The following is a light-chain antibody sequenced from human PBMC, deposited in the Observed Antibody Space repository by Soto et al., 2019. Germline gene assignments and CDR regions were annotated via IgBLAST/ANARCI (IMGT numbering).Light chain of an antibody. V-gene: IGLV6-57*01. Sequence: NFMLTQPHSVSESPGKTVTISCTRSSGSIASYFVQWYQQRPGSSPNTVIYEDNQRPSGVPDRFSGSIDSSSNSASLTISGLKTEDEADYYCQSYDSSNQVFGGGTKLTVL. CDR2: EDN. J-gene: IGLJ3*02. CDR1: SGSIASYF. CDR3: QSYDSSNQV.